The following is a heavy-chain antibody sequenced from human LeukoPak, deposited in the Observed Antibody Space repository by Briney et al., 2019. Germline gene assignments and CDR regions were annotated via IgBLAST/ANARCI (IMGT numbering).Heavy chain of an antibody. Sequence: GASVKVSCKASGYTFTSYYTHWVRQAPGQGLEWMGIINPSGGSTRNAQIFQGRATMTRDTSTNTVYMELSSLRSEDTAVYYCASGDYSSSRRFDYWGQGTLVTVSS. CDR1: GYTFTSYY. CDR3: ASGDYSSSRRFDY. CDR2: INPSGGST. J-gene: IGHJ4*02. D-gene: IGHD6-13*01. V-gene: IGHV1-46*01.